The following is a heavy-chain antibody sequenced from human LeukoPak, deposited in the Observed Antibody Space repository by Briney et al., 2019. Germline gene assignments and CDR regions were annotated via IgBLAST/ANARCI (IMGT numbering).Heavy chain of an antibody. J-gene: IGHJ5*02. D-gene: IGHD3-10*01. CDR2: IYYSGST. CDR3: ARDAARFGDHLVPTT. V-gene: IGHV4-59*01. CDR1: GGSISSYY. Sequence: SETLSLTCTVSGGSISSYYWSWIRQPPGKGLEWIGYIYYSGSTNYNPSLKSRVTISVDTSKNQFSLKLSSVTAADTAVYYCARDAARFGDHLVPTTWGQGTLVTVSS.